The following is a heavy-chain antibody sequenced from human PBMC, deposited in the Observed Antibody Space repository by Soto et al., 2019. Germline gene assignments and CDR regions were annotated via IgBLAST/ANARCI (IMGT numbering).Heavy chain of an antibody. V-gene: IGHV3-23*01. CDR1: GFTFSRNA. Sequence: SLRLSCAASGFTFSRNAMSLVRQAPGKGLEWVSGISGGGGATYYADSVKGRFTISRDNSKNTLYLQMNSLRAEDTAIYYCAKSEPYGSGSYYFDYWGQGTLVTVSS. CDR3: AKSEPYGSGSYYFDY. D-gene: IGHD1-26*01. J-gene: IGHJ4*02. CDR2: ISGGGGAT.